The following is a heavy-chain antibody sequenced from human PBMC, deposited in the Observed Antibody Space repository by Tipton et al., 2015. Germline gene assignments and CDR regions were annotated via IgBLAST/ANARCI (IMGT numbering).Heavy chain of an antibody. CDR2: IYHSGST. D-gene: IGHD4-23*01. CDR1: AGSISSSFW. Sequence: TLSLTCTVSAGSISSSFWWSWVRQPPGKGLEWIAEIYHSGSTNYNPSLKSRVTISVDTSKTQFSLKMSSVTASDTAVYYCARARGRHGGLFDSWGQGILVTVSS. CDR3: ARARGRHGGLFDS. V-gene: IGHV4-4*02. J-gene: IGHJ4*02.